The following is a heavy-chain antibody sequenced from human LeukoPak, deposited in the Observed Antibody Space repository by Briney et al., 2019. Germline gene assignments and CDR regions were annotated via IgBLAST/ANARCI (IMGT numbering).Heavy chain of an antibody. CDR2: IRQDGREK. J-gene: IGHJ4*02. Sequence: GGSLRLSCATSGFTFRTYWMTWFRQAPGKGLEWVANIRQDGREKYYVDSVKGRFTISRDNAKNSLYLQMISLRADDSAVYYCARGTLITAGIDYWGQGTLVTVSS. D-gene: IGHD6-25*01. CDR1: GFTFRTYW. V-gene: IGHV3-7*01. CDR3: ARGTLITAGIDY.